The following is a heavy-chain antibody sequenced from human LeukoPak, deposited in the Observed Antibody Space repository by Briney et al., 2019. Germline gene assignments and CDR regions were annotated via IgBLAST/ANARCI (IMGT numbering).Heavy chain of an antibody. D-gene: IGHD4-11*01. J-gene: IGHJ4*02. V-gene: IGHV3-23*01. Sequence: GGSLRLSCAASGFTFSSFAMSWVRQAPGKGLEWVSIISDTSNTYYAGSVRGRFTISRDNPESTVYLQMNNLGAEDTAVYYCTKGVSNKWRGGDSWGQGTLVIVSS. CDR3: TKGVSNKWRGGDS. CDR2: ISDTSNT. CDR1: GFTFSSFA.